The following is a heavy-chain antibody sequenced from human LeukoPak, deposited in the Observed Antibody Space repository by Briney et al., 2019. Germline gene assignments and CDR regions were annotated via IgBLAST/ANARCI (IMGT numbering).Heavy chain of an antibody. D-gene: IGHD5-18*01. V-gene: IGHV3-33*01. CDR2: IWYDGSNK. CDR1: GFTFGSFG. CDR3: ARDGYSYGSIDY. Sequence: PGGSLRLSCAASGFTFGSFGMHWVRQAPGKGLEWVAVIWYDGSNKYYADSVKGRFTTSRDNSKNTLYLRMNSLRVEDTAVYYCARDGYSYGSIDYWGQGTLVTVSS. J-gene: IGHJ4*02.